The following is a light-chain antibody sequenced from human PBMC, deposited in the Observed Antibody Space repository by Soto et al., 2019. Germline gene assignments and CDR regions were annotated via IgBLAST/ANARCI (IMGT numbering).Light chain of an antibody. Sequence: DIQMTQSPSSLSASVGDRVTITCRASQSMSNYLNWYQQKPGKAPKLLIFAASSLQFGVPSRFSGSGSGTDFTLTISSLQPEDFATYYCQQSYSTPQTFGQGTRVEIK. CDR2: AAS. CDR1: QSMSNY. CDR3: QQSYSTPQT. V-gene: IGKV1-39*01. J-gene: IGKJ1*01.